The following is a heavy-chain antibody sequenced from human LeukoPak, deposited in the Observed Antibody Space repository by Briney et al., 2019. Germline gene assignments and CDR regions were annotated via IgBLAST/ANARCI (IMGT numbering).Heavy chain of an antibody. D-gene: IGHD4-17*01. V-gene: IGHV3-74*01. Sequence: PGGPLRLSCAASGFTFSSYWMHWVRQAPGKGLVWVSRINSDGSSTSYADSVKGRFTISRDNAKNTLYLQMNSLRAEDTAVYYCAKGPDYGDYVGFDYWGQGTLVTVSS. J-gene: IGHJ4*02. CDR1: GFTFSSYW. CDR2: INSDGSST. CDR3: AKGPDYGDYVGFDY.